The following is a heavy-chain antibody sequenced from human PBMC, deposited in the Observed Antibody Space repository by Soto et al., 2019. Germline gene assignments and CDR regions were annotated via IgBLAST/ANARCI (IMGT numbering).Heavy chain of an antibody. CDR1: GYTFGNHW. CDR3: ATAEVDY. CDR2: TNSDGSII. J-gene: IGHJ4*02. Sequence: PGGSLRLSCAVAGYTFGNHWMHWVRQAPGKGLEWVSRTNSDGSIINYADSVKGRFTVSRHNAKNTLYLQMNSLRVEDTAVYYCATAEVDYWGPGXLVTVYS. V-gene: IGHV3-74*01.